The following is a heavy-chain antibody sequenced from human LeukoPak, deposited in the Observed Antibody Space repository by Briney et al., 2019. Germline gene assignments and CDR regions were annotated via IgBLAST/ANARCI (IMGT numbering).Heavy chain of an antibody. V-gene: IGHV3-7*01. J-gene: IGHJ5*02. Sequence: PGGSLRLSCAASGFTFSSYWMTWVRQAPGKGLEWVANIKPDGSDKYYVDSVKGRFTISRDNAKNSLYLQMNGLRAEDTALYYCARDVTHGESWGQGTLVTVSS. CDR1: GFTFSSYW. CDR3: ARDVTHGES. CDR2: IKPDGSDK.